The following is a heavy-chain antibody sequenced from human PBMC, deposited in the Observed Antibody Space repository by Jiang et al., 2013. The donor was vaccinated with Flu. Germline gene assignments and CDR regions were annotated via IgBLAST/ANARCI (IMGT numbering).Heavy chain of an antibody. J-gene: IGHJ4*02. D-gene: IGHD2-2*01. Sequence: IRQPPGKALEWLALIYWDDDKRYSPSLKSRLTITKDTSKNQVVLTMTNMDPVDTATYYCAHRPAEGSTSPYYFDYWGQGTLVTVSS. CDR2: IYWDDDK. V-gene: IGHV2-5*02. CDR3: AHRPAEGSTSPYYFDY.